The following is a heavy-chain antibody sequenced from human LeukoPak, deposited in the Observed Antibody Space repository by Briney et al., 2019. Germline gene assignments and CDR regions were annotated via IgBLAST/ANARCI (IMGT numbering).Heavy chain of an antibody. CDR3: TRQIYCSGGSCFEDY. CDR2: IRSKANSYAT. D-gene: IGHD2-15*01. V-gene: IGHV3-73*01. Sequence: PGGSLKLSCAASGFTFSGSAMHWVRQASGKGLEWVGRIRSKANSYATAYAASVKGRFTISRDDSKNTAYLRMNSLKTEDTAVYYCTRQIYCSGGSCFEDYWGQGTLVTVSS. J-gene: IGHJ4*02. CDR1: GFTFSGSA.